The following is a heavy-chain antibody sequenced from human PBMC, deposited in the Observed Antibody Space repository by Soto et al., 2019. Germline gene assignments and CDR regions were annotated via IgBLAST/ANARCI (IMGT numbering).Heavy chain of an antibody. Sequence: GGSLRLSCVASGFTFSSYAMHWVRQAPGKGLEWVAVISYDGSNKYYAHSGKGRFTISRDNSENTLYLQMNSLRAEDTAVYYCARDREGRAAAGLLDYWGQGTLVTVSS. D-gene: IGHD6-13*01. CDR2: ISYDGSNK. CDR1: GFTFSSYA. J-gene: IGHJ4*02. CDR3: ARDREGRAAAGLLDY. V-gene: IGHV3-30-3*01.